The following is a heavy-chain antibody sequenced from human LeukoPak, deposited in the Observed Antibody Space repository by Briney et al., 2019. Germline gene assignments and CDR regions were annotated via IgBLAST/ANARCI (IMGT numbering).Heavy chain of an antibody. D-gene: IGHD3-10*01. CDR3: ARDYYGSGSYYKFGDY. V-gene: IGHV3-21*01. J-gene: IGHJ4*02. CDR1: GFTFSSYS. CDR2: ISSSNSYI. Sequence: GGSLRLSCAASGFTFSSYSMNWVRQAPGKGLEWVSSISSSNSYIYYADSVKGRFTISRDNAKNSLYLQMNSLRAEDTAVYYCARDYYGSGSYYKFGDYWGQGTLVTVSS.